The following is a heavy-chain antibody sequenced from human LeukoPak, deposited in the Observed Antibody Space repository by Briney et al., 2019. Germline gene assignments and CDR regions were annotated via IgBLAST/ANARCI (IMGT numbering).Heavy chain of an antibody. J-gene: IGHJ3*02. CDR1: GGSFSGYY. D-gene: IGHD6-6*01. V-gene: IGHV4-34*01. CDR3: SAARPEGDAFDI. CDR2: INHSGST. Sequence: SETLSLTXAVYGGSFSGYYWSWIRQPPGKGLEWIGEINHSGSTNYNPSLKSRVTISVDKSKNQFSLKLSSVTAADTAVYYCSAARPEGDAFDIWGQGTMVTVSS.